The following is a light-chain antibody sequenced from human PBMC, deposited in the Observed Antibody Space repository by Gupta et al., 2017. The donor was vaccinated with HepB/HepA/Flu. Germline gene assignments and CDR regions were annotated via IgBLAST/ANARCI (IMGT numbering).Light chain of an antibody. CDR3: LQDDTVPLT. V-gene: IGKV4-1*01. CDR1: QSLLFSSNNKNY. CDR2: WAS. J-gene: IGKJ3*01. Sequence: DIVLSQSPESLAVSLGERATIHCKSSQSLLFSSNNKNYLAWHQQKPGQPPKLLIYWASTRESGVPDRFSGSGSGTDFTLTIDNVQAEDVAAYYCLQDDTVPLTFGPGTKVDIK.